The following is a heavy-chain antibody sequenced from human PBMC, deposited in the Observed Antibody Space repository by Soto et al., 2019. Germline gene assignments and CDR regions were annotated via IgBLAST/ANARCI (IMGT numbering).Heavy chain of an antibody. CDR3: ARDIFLGGFGESNWLDP. CDR1: GYTFTSYG. D-gene: IGHD3-10*01. Sequence: QVQLVQSGAEVKKPGASVKVSCKASGYTFTSYGISWVRQAPGQGLEWMGWISAYNGNTNYAQKFQGRVTMTTDTSTSTAYMELRGLGSDDTAVYYCARDIFLGGFGESNWLDPWGQGTLVTVSS. V-gene: IGHV1-18*01. CDR2: ISAYNGNT. J-gene: IGHJ5*02.